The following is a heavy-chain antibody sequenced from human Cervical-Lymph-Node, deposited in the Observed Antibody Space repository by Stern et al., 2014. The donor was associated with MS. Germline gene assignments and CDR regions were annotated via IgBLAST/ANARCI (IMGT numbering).Heavy chain of an antibody. CDR2: FDPEDGET. CDR3: ATDRDDFRSGYSAPTKGYGLDV. Sequence: QVQLMQSGAEVKKPGASVKVSCKVSGYTLTELSMHWVRQAPGKGLEWMGGFDPEDGETIYAQKFQGRVTMTEETSTDTAYMELSSLRSEDTAVYYCATDRDDFRSGYSAPTKGYGLDVWGQGTTVTVTS. V-gene: IGHV1-24*01. CDR1: GYTLTELS. J-gene: IGHJ6*02. D-gene: IGHD3-3*01.